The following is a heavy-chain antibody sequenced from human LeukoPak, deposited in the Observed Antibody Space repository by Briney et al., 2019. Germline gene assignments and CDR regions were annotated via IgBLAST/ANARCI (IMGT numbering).Heavy chain of an antibody. V-gene: IGHV3-74*01. J-gene: IGHJ1*01. CDR2: ITTDETT. CDR3: ARGPRWVVVPAAMNEYFQH. CDR1: GFPFNVAW. Sequence: GGSLRLSCAASGFPFNVAWMHWFRHVPGKGLMWVSRITTDETTTYADSVRGRFTISRDNAKNTVYLQMNSLRVEDTAVYYCARGPRWVVVPAAMNEYFQHWGQGTLVTVSS. D-gene: IGHD2-2*01.